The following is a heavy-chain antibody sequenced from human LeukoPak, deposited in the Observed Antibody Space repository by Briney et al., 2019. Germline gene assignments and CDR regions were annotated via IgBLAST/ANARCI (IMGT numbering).Heavy chain of an antibody. CDR2: ISSSGDAT. D-gene: IGHD3-22*01. V-gene: IGHV3-23*01. J-gene: IGHJ4*02. CDR1: GFTFSSHA. Sequence: PGGSLRLSCAASGFTFSSHAMSWVRQAPGRGLEWVSGISSSGDATYYADSVRGRFTISRDNSRNTLYLQINSLRAEDTAAYYCATRNFYQSKPYYYYYFYSWGQGTLVTVPS. CDR3: ATRNFYQSKPYYYYYFYS.